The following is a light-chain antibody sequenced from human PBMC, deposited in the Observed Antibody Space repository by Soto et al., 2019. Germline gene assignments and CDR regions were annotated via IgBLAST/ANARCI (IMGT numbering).Light chain of an antibody. CDR3: LQDNSYPRT. CDR1: QGIRTE. Sequence: AIQMTQSPSSLSASVADRVTITCRASQGIRTELGWYQQKPGKAPKLLIYGASTLHGGVPSRFSGSGSGTDFTLTISSLQPDDFATYYCLQDNSYPRTFGQGTKVEIK. J-gene: IGKJ1*01. V-gene: IGKV1-6*02. CDR2: GAS.